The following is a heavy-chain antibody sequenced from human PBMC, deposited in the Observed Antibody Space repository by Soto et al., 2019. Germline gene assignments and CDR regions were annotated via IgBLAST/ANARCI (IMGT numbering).Heavy chain of an antibody. D-gene: IGHD3-22*01. Sequence: ASVKVSCKASGYSFHTYAISWVRQAPGQGLEWVGWISGYNGNTNYAQKFQGRVTLTRDTSTKTAFMELRSLTGDDTAVYYCARDLRYDSSGYHSPGDYSYGMDVWGQGTTVTVSS. J-gene: IGHJ6*02. V-gene: IGHV1-18*01. CDR2: ISGYNGNT. CDR1: GYSFHTYA. CDR3: ARDLRYDSSGYHSPGDYSYGMDV.